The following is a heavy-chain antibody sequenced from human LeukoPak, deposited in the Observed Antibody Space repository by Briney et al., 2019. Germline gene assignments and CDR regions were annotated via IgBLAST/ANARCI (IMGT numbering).Heavy chain of an antibody. Sequence: GGSLRLSCAASGFTFDEYTMHWVRQAPGEGLDWVSLITRDAYSTYYADSVKGRFTISRDNIKNSLYLQMNNLRPEDTALYYCATEKWRYFDNWGRGTLVTVSS. J-gene: IGHJ4*02. CDR1: GFTFDEYT. CDR2: ITRDAYST. D-gene: IGHD3-9*01. CDR3: ATEKWRYFDN. V-gene: IGHV3-43*01.